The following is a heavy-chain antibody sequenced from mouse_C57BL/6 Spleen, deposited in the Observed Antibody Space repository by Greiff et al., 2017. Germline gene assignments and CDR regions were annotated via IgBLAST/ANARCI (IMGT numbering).Heavy chain of an antibody. CDR3: ARKGALTSFAY. Sequence: QVQLQQPGAELVKPGASVKMSCTASGYTFTSYWITWVKQRPGQGLEWIGDIYPGSGSTNYTEKFKCKATLTVDTSSSTAYMQLSSLTSEDSAVYYGARKGALTSFAYWGQGTLVTVSA. D-gene: IGHD4-1*01. J-gene: IGHJ3*01. CDR2: IYPGSGST. V-gene: IGHV1-55*01. CDR1: GYTFTSYW.